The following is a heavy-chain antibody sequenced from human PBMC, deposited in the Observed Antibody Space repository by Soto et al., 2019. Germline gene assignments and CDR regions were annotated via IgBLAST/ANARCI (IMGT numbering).Heavy chain of an antibody. Sequence: WASVKVSCKASGYTFTGYYMHWVRQAPGQGLEWMGWINPNSGGTNYVQKFQGRVTMTRDTSISTAYMELSRLRSDDTAVYYCARALLANYYYYGMDVWGQGTTVTVSS. CDR2: INPNSGGT. CDR3: ARALLANYYYYGMDV. CDR1: GYTFTGYY. V-gene: IGHV1-2*02. D-gene: IGHD3-10*01. J-gene: IGHJ6*02.